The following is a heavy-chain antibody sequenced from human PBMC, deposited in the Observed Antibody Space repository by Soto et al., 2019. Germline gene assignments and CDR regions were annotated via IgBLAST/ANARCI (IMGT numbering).Heavy chain of an antibody. D-gene: IGHD1-26*01. Sequence: TGSSLRLSCAASGFTFSNYAMSWVLQAPGKGLEWVSAISGGAGSTYYADSVKGLFTISRDNSRNTLYLQMNSLRAEDTAVYYCAKDLSGTYYDFDCWAQGTLVTVSS. CDR1: GFTFSNYA. J-gene: IGHJ4*02. CDR3: AKDLSGTYYDFDC. CDR2: ISGGAGST. V-gene: IGHV3-23*01.